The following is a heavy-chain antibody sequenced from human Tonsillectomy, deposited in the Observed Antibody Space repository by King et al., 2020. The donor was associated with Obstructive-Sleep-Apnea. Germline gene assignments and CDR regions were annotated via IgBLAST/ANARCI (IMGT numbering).Heavy chain of an antibody. CDR2: ISYDGSNK. J-gene: IGHJ3*02. CDR3: ARDSPIGTTHEGAFDI. D-gene: IGHD1-7*01. V-gene: IGHV3-30-3*01. CDR1: GFTFSTYA. Sequence: VQLVESGGGVVQPGRSLRLSCAASGFTFSTYAVHWVRQAPGKGLEWVAFISYDGSNKYYADSVKGRFTISRDNSKNTVYLQMNSLRPEDTAVYYCARDSPIGTTHEGAFDIWGQGTMVTVSS.